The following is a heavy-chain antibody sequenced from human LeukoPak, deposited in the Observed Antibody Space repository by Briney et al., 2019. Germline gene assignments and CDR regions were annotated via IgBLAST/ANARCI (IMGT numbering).Heavy chain of an antibody. CDR1: GGSISSYY. D-gene: IGHD1-7*01. V-gene: IGHV4-59*01. J-gene: IGHJ6*03. Sequence: PSETLSLTCTVSGGSISSYYWSWIRQPPRKGLEWIGYIYYSGSTNYNPSLKSRVTISVDTSKKQFSLKLTSVTAADTAVYYCARCGTTDYYYYMDVWGKGTAVTVSS. CDR3: ARCGTTDYYYYMDV. CDR2: IYYSGST.